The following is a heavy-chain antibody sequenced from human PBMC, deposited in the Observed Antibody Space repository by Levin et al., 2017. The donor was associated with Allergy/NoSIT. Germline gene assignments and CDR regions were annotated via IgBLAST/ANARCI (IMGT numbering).Heavy chain of an antibody. CDR1: GFTFSSYG. Sequence: GGSLRLSCAVSGFTFSSYGMHWVRQAPGKGLEWVAVISYDGSNKYYADSVKGRFTISRDNSKNTLYLQLNSLRAEDTAVYYCAKSPTYYSGSSFSLYYDYGMDVWGQGTTVTVSS. D-gene: IGHD3-10*01. CDR3: AKSPTYYSGSSFSLYYDYGMDV. CDR2: ISYDGSNK. V-gene: IGHV3-30*18. J-gene: IGHJ6*02.